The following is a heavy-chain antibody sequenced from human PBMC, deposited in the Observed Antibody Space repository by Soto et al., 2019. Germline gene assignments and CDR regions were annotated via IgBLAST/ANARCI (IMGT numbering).Heavy chain of an antibody. CDR3: ARQDRSRSKSDY. CDR2: IYYSGST. CDR1: GGSISSSSYY. J-gene: IGHJ4*02. V-gene: IGHV4-39*01. Sequence: QLQLQESGPGLVKPSETLSLTCTVSGGSISSSSYYWGWIRQPPGKGLEWIGSIYYSGSTYYNPSLKSRVTISVDTSKNQFSLKLSSVTAADTAVYYCARQDRSRSKSDYWGQGTLVTVSS. D-gene: IGHD1-26*01.